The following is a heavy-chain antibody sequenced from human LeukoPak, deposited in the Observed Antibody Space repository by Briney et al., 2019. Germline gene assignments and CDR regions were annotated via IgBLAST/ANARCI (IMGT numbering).Heavy chain of an antibody. V-gene: IGHV2-5*02. D-gene: IGHD4-17*01. CDR3: AHRGTVTTRYVYFDY. Sequence: SGPTLVNPTQTLTLTCTLSGFSLSTSGVGVGWIRQPPGKALEWLALIYWDDDKRYSASLKSRLTITKDSSKNQVVLTMTNMDVVDTATYYCAHRGTVTTRYVYFDYWGQGTLVTVSS. J-gene: IGHJ4*02. CDR2: IYWDDDK. CDR1: GFSLSTSGVG.